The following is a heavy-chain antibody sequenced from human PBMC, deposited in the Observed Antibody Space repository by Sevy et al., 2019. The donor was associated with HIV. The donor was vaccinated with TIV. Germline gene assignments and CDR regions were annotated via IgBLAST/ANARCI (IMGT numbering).Heavy chain of an antibody. Sequence: SETLSLTCAVSGYSISSGYYWGWIRQPPGKGLEWIGSIYHSGSTYYNPSLKSRVTISVDTSKNQFSLKLSSVTAADTAGYYCARGQQLVQKGGGNWFDPWGQGTLVTVSS. CDR2: IYHSGST. CDR3: ARGQQLVQKGGGNWFDP. V-gene: IGHV4-38-2*01. CDR1: GYSISSGYY. D-gene: IGHD6-13*01. J-gene: IGHJ5*02.